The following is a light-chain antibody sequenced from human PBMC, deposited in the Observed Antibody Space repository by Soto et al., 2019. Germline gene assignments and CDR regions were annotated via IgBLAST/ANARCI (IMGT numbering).Light chain of an antibody. J-gene: IGKJ5*01. V-gene: IGKV1-17*01. CDR3: LQYNSYPFT. CDR1: RDVGSD. CDR2: AAS. Sequence: IQMTQSPSSLSASVGEKVIITCRASRDVGSDVSWYHQKPWKAPKRLIYAASSLQSGVPSRFSGSGSGTEFTLTISSLQPEDFATYYCLQYNSYPFTFGQGTRLEIK.